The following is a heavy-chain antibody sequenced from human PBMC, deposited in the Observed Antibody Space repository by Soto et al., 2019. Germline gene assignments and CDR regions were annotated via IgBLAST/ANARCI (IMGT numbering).Heavy chain of an antibody. J-gene: IGHJ3*02. CDR2: INPSGGST. CDR3: ARALRLGAWDLYSGPVWGSFYI. D-gene: IGHD1-26*01. V-gene: IGHV1-46*01. Sequence: ASGKLTWKASGYSFTDTYMHWRRQAPGQGLEWRGIINPSGGSTSYAQKFQGRVTMTRDTSTSTVYMELSSLRSEDTAVFFCARALRLGAWDLYSGPVWGSFYIW. CDR1: GYSFTDTY.